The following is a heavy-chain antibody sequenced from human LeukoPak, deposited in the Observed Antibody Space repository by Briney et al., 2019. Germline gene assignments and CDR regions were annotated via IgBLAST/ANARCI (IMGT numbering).Heavy chain of an antibody. CDR1: GYTFTSYY. CDR2: INPNSGGT. J-gene: IGHJ4*02. Sequence: ASVKVSCKASGYTFTSYYMHWVRQAPGQGLEWMGWINPNSGGTKYAQKFQGRVTMTRDTSISTAYMELSRLRSDDTAVYYCARGGVAGTIDYWGQGTLVTVSS. V-gene: IGHV1-2*02. D-gene: IGHD6-19*01. CDR3: ARGGVAGTIDY.